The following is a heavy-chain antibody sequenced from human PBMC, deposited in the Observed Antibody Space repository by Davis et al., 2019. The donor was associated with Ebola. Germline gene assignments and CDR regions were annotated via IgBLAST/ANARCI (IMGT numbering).Heavy chain of an antibody. V-gene: IGHV3-23*01. CDR2: ISGSGGST. CDR3: AKGEVYYDFWSGYSGGWYFDL. Sequence: PGGSLRLSCAASGFTFSSYAMGWVRQAPGKGLEWVSGISGSGGSTYYADSVKGRFTISRDNSKNTLYLQMNSLRAEDTAVYYCAKGEVYYDFWSGYSGGWYFDLWGRGTLVTVSS. D-gene: IGHD3-3*01. CDR1: GFTFSSYA. J-gene: IGHJ2*01.